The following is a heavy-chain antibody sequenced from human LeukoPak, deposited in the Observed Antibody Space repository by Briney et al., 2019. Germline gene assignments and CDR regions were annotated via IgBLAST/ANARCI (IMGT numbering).Heavy chain of an antibody. D-gene: IGHD4-17*01. J-gene: IGHJ4*02. CDR2: IRSKANNYAT. Sequence: SGGSLRLSCEASGFTLSGSIMYWVRQTSGKGLEWVGRIRSKANNYATSYAESVKGRFTISRDDSKNTAYLQMNSLQTEDTAVYYCSSRTTVTTIEYWGQGTLVTVST. CDR3: SSRTTVTTIEY. CDR1: GFTLSGSI. V-gene: IGHV3-73*01.